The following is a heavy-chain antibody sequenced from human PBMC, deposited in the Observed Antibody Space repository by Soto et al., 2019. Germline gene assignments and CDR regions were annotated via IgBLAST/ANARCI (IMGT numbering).Heavy chain of an antibody. V-gene: IGHV3-23*01. CDR1: GFILSNYA. D-gene: IGHD3-9*01. CDR3: AKDPSTGSADY. Sequence: PGGSLRLSCTASGFILSNYAMNWVRQAPGKGLEWVSTLSKDGANEHYADSVKGRFTISRDGSMNTLYLQMNSLRAEDTAMYYCAKDPSTGSADYWGQGTQVTVSS. J-gene: IGHJ4*02. CDR2: LSKDGANE.